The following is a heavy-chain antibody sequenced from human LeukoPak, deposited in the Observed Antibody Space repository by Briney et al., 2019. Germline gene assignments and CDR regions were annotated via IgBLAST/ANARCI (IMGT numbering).Heavy chain of an antibody. CDR3: AKAVGGYYDSSGYYYYYGMDV. D-gene: IGHD3-22*01. Sequence: GGSLRLSCAASGFTFDDCAMHWVRHAPGKGLEWVSGISWNSGSIGYADSVKGRFTISRDNAKNSLCLQMNSLRAEDTAVYYCAKAVGGYYDSSGYYYYYGMDVWGQGTTVTVSS. J-gene: IGHJ6*02. CDR2: ISWNSGSI. CDR1: GFTFDDCA. V-gene: IGHV3-9*01.